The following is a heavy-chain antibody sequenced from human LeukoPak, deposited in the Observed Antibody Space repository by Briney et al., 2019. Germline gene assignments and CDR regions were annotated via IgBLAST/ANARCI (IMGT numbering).Heavy chain of an antibody. Sequence: SETLSLTCTVSGGSISSSSYYWGWIRQPPGKGLEWIGSIYYSGSTYYNPSLKSRVTISVDTSKNQFSLKLSSVTAADTAVYYCARESDWGRLGELSSSNDYWGQGTLVTVSS. D-gene: IGHD3-16*02. V-gene: IGHV4-39*02. CDR3: ARESDWGRLGELSSSNDY. CDR2: IYYSGST. CDR1: GGSISSSSYY. J-gene: IGHJ4*02.